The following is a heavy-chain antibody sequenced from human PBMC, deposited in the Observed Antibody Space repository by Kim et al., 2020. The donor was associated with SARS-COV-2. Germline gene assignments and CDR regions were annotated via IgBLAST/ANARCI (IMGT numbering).Heavy chain of an antibody. J-gene: IGHJ4*02. Sequence: SVKVSCKASGGTFSSYTISWVRQAPGQGLEWMGRIIPILGIANYAQKFQGRVTITADKSTSTAYMELSSLRSEDTAVYYCAREDCSSTSCYMFDYWGQGTLVTVSS. V-gene: IGHV1-69*04. CDR2: IIPILGIA. CDR3: AREDCSSTSCYMFDY. CDR1: GGTFSSYT. D-gene: IGHD2-2*02.